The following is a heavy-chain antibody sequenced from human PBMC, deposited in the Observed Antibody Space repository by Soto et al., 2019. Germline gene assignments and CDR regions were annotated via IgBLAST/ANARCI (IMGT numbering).Heavy chain of an antibody. D-gene: IGHD3-22*01. CDR2: TKPDGSEK. J-gene: IGHJ3*02. CDR3: ARGDYYYDGSGYFVDAFDI. CDR1: GFTFSSYW. V-gene: IGHV3-7*01. Sequence: HPGGSLRLSCAASGFTFSSYWMSWVRQAPGKGLEWVANTKPDGSEKYYVDSVKGRFTVSRDNAKNSLYLQMNSLRAEDTAVYYCARGDYYYDGSGYFVDAFDIWGQGTMVTVSS.